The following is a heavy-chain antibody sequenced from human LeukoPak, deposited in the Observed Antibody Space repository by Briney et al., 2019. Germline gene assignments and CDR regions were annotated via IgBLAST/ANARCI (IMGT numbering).Heavy chain of an antibody. V-gene: IGHV3-48*02. D-gene: IGHD1-26*01. CDR1: GFTFSSYA. J-gene: IGHJ4*02. CDR3: ASSGSYRFDY. Sequence: GGSLRLSCAASGFTFSSYAMHWVRQAPGKGLEWVSHITASGTAMFYADSEKGRFTISRDNAKNSLYLQMNSLRDEDTAVYYCASSGSYRFDYWGQGTLVTVSS. CDR2: ITASGTAM.